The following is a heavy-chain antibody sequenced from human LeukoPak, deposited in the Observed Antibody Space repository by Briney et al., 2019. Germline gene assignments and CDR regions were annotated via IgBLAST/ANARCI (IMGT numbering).Heavy chain of an antibody. D-gene: IGHD5-18*01. J-gene: IGHJ4*02. CDR2: ISAYNGDT. CDR1: GYTFTDFG. CDR3: TRDLGVDTTMIFFDY. Sequence: ASVKVSCKASGYTFTDFGISWVRQAPGQGLEWMGWISAYNGDTNYVQKLQGRVTMTTDTSTSTAYMELRSLRSDDTAVYYCTRDLGVDTTMIFFDYWGQGSLVTVSS. V-gene: IGHV1-18*01.